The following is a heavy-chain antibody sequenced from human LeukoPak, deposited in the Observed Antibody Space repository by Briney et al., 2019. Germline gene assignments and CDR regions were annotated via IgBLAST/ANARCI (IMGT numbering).Heavy chain of an antibody. V-gene: IGHV3-7*01. J-gene: IGHJ4*02. CDR2: IKQDGSDK. D-gene: IGHD2-8*02. Sequence: GGSLRLSCAASGFTFSNYWMTWVRQAPGRGLEWVAVIKQDGSDKYYVDSVKGRFTISRDNAKNSLYLQMNSLRAEDTAVYYCARGVPTGVDYFDYWGQGTLVTVSS. CDR1: GFTFSNYW. CDR3: ARGVPTGVDYFDY.